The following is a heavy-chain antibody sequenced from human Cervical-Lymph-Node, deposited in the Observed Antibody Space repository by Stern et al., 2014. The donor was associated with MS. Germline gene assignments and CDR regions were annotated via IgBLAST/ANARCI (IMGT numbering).Heavy chain of an antibody. V-gene: IGHV1-2*02. D-gene: IGHD5-24*01. CDR1: GFRFTDYY. Sequence: VQLVESGAEVKKPGASVKVSCETSGFRFTDYYIHWVRQAPGQGLEWMGCISPKNGDTHSAQKFQGRFTMTRDTSISTGYMELNSLKSDDTAMYYCGRGIKTFDPWGQGTLVTVSS. CDR2: ISPKNGDT. J-gene: IGHJ5*02. CDR3: GRGIKTFDP.